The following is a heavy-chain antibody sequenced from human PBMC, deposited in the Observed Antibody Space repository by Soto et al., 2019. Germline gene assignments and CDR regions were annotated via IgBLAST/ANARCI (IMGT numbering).Heavy chain of an antibody. V-gene: IGHV3-33*01. J-gene: IGHJ6*02. CDR3: ARCSHQRARYYYYNGMDV. Sequence: QVQLVESGGGVVQPGRSLRLSCAASGFTFSSYGMHWVRQAPGKGLEWVAVIWYDGSNKYYADSVKGRFTISRDNSKNPLHQQMNSLRAEDADVDYCARCSHQRARYYYYNGMDVWGQGNTVNVSS. CDR1: GFTFSSYG. D-gene: IGHD6-6*01. CDR2: IWYDGSNK.